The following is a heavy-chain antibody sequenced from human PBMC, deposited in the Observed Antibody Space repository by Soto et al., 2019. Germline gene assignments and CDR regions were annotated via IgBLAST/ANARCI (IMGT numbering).Heavy chain of an antibody. CDR2: VNVWGTES. Sequence: GGYLRLSCVASGFTFSGSWLHWVRQAPGKGLVWVSRVNVWGTESNYADFVKGRFTICRDNAKNTGYLQMNGLTAEDTAVYWCARVSLVTGGIDYWGRGTLVTVAS. V-gene: IGHV3-74*01. CDR3: ARVSLVTGGIDY. J-gene: IGHJ4*02. CDR1: GFTFSGSW.